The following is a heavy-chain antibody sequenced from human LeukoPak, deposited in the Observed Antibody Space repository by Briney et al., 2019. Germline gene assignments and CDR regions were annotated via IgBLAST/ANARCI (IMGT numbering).Heavy chain of an antibody. Sequence: ASVKVSCKVSGYSLTALAIHWVRQAPGKGLEWMGRFDPDDGARIYSQRFQDRFLMTEDPSSDTAYMELSGLRSEDTAVYFCASDRTMTTVTSGQSWDDPWGQGTLVTVSS. CDR1: GYSLTALA. V-gene: IGHV1-24*01. J-gene: IGHJ5*02. D-gene: IGHD4-17*01. CDR3: ASDRTMTTVTSGQSWDDP. CDR2: FDPDDGAR.